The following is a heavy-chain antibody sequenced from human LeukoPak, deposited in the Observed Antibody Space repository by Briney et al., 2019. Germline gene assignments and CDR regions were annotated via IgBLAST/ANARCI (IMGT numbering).Heavy chain of an antibody. J-gene: IGHJ4*02. Sequence: GRSLRLSCAASGFTFSSYAMHWVRQAPGKGLEWVAVISYDGSNKYYADSVKGRFTISRDNSKNTLYLQMNSLRAEDTAVYYCARDKAQHWGQGTLVTVSS. V-gene: IGHV3-30-3*01. CDR3: ARDKAQH. CDR2: ISYDGSNK. CDR1: GFTFSSYA.